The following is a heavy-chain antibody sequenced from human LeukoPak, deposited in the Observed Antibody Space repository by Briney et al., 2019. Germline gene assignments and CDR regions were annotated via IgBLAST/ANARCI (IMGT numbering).Heavy chain of an antibody. Sequence: PGGSLRLSCAASGLTFSSAWMHWVRQTPGKGLVWVSRIQSDGTTTYADSVRGRFTISRDNAKNTLYLQMNSLRAEDTAVYYCARDPNALDYWGQGTLVTVSS. CDR1: GLTFSSAW. V-gene: IGHV3-74*01. CDR2: IQSDGTT. J-gene: IGHJ4*02. CDR3: ARDPNALDY. D-gene: IGHD2-2*01.